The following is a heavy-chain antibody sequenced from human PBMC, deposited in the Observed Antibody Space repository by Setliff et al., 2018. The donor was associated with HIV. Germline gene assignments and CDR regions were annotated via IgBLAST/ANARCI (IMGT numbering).Heavy chain of an antibody. CDR2: IYSGGST. CDR1: GFTFSSYE. CDR3: AKATGSATSPRGSFDY. J-gene: IGHJ4*02. V-gene: IGHV3-23*01. D-gene: IGHD3-16*01. Sequence: PGGSLRLSCAASGFTFSSYEMSWVRQAPGKGLEWVSVIYSGGSTYYADSVQGRFTISRDNSRNTLYLQMNSLRAEDTAVYYCAKATGSATSPRGSFDYLGRGTLVTVSS.